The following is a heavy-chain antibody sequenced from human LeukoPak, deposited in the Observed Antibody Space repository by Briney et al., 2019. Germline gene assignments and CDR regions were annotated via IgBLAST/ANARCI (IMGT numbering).Heavy chain of an antibody. Sequence: PGGSLRLSCAASRFTFSTFWMSWVRQAPGKGLEWEANIKQDGSEKYYLDSVKGRFTISRDNAKNSLYLQMNSLRAEDTAVYYCARTGGSFWGQGTLVTVSS. CDR2: IKQDGSEK. D-gene: IGHD2-8*02. CDR1: RFTFSTFW. V-gene: IGHV3-7*04. J-gene: IGHJ4*02. CDR3: ARTGGSF.